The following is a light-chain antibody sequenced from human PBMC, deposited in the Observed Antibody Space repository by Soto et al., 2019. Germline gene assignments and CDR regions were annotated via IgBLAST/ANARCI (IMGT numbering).Light chain of an antibody. CDR2: DAS. J-gene: IGKJ5*01. V-gene: IGKV1-13*02. CDR3: QQFNSYPLTIT. CDR1: QGITSA. Sequence: AIQLTQSPSSLSASVGDRVTITCRASQGITSALAGYQQKPGKPPKVLIYDASSLESGVPSRFSGSGSGADFTLTISSLQPEDFATYYCQQFNSYPLTITFGQGTRLEIK.